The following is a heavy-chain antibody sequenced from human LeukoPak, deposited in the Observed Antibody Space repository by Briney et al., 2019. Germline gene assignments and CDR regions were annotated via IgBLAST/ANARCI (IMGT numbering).Heavy chain of an antibody. D-gene: IGHD3-10*01. CDR3: ARDRAMVRGVTLDY. Sequence: GGSLRLSCAPSGFTFSSYGMHWVRQAPGKGLEWVAVIWYDGSNKYYADSVKGRFTISRDNSKNALYLQMNSLRAEDTAVYYCARDRAMVRGVTLDYWGQGTLVTVSS. V-gene: IGHV3-33*01. CDR2: IWYDGSNK. CDR1: GFTFSSYG. J-gene: IGHJ4*02.